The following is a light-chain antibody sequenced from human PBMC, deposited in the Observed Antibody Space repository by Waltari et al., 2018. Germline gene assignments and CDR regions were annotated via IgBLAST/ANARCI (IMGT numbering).Light chain of an antibody. V-gene: IGLV2-14*01. CDR3: SSYTSSSTGVV. J-gene: IGLJ2*01. CDR2: DVS. CDR1: SSDVGGYNY. Sequence: QSALTQPASVSGSPGQSLTIPCTRTSSDVGGYNYVPWYQQHPGKAPKLMIYDVSNRPSGVSNRFSGSKSGDTASLTISGLQAEDEADYYCSSYTSSSTGVVFGGGTKLTVL.